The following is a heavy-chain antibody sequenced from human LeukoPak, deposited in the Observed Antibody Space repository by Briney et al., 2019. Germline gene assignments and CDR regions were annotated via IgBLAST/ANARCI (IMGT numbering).Heavy chain of an antibody. CDR2: IKQDGSEK. V-gene: IGHV3-7*01. CDR1: GFTFSSYW. J-gene: IGHJ5*02. CDR3: ATLGGTARFDP. Sequence: GGSLRLSCGASGFTFSSYWMSWVRQAPGRGLEWVANIKQDGSEKDYVDSVKGRFTISRDNAKNSLYLQMSNQRAEDTAIYYCATLGGTARFDPWGQGTLVTVSS. D-gene: IGHD1-7*01.